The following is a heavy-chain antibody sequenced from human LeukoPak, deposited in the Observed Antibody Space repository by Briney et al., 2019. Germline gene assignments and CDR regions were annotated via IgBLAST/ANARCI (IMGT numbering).Heavy chain of an antibody. CDR2: ISGYNGNT. D-gene: IGHD3-3*01. Sequence: ASVKVSCKTSGYTFISYGFNWVRQAPGQGLEWMGWISGYNGNTNYAQNLQGRVTMTTDTTTSTASMELRSLRSDDTAVYYCARLIFDFWSTYPKVSDYWGQGTLVTVSS. CDR1: GYTFISYG. J-gene: IGHJ4*02. CDR3: ARLIFDFWSTYPKVSDY. V-gene: IGHV1-18*01.